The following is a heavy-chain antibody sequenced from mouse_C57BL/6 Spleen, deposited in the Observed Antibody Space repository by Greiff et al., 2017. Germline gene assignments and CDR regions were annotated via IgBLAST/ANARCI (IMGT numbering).Heavy chain of an antibody. V-gene: IGHV1-59*01. CDR1: GYTFTSYW. Sequence: VQLQQPGAELVRPGTSVKLSCKASGYTFTSYWMHWVKQRPGQGLEWIGVIDPSDSYTNYNQKFKGKATLTVDTSSSTAYMQLSSLTSEDSAVYYCARGGYGNLYYAMDYWGQGTSVTVSS. CDR3: ARGGYGNLYYAMDY. D-gene: IGHD2-1*01. CDR2: IDPSDSYT. J-gene: IGHJ4*01.